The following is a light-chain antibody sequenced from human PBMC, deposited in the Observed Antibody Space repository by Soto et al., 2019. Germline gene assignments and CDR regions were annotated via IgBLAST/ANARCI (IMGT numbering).Light chain of an antibody. J-gene: IGKJ1*01. CDR2: AAS. CDR1: QSISSY. CDR3: QHSYSTLTWT. V-gene: IGKV1-39*01. Sequence: DIQMTQSPSSLSASVGDRVTITCRASQSISSYLSWYQQKPGKAPKLLIYAASSLKSGVPSRFSGSGSGTDFTLAISSLQPEDFATYYWQHSYSTLTWTFGQGTKVEIK.